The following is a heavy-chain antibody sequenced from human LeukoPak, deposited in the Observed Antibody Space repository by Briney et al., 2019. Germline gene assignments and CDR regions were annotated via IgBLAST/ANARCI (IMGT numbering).Heavy chain of an antibody. J-gene: IGHJ4*02. V-gene: IGHV3-23*01. CDR3: AKRWSPTSYYFDY. D-gene: IGHD2-15*01. Sequence: LRLSCAASGFTFSSYAMSWVRQAPGKGLEWVSAISGSGGSTYYADSVKGRFTISRDNSKNTLYLQMNSLRAEDTAVYYCAKRWSPTSYYFDYWGQGTLVTVSS. CDR1: GFTFSSYA. CDR2: ISGSGGST.